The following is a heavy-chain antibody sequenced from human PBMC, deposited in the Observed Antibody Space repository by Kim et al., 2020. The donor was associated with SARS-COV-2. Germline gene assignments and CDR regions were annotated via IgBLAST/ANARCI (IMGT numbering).Heavy chain of an antibody. Sequence: SETLSLTCTVSGGSISSSSYYWGWIRQPPGKGLEWIGSIYYSGSTYYNPSLKSRVTISVDTSKNQFSLKLSSVTAADTAVYYCARQYTMYILGSSCPLDYWGQGTLVTVSS. CDR1: GGSISSSSYY. CDR3: ARQYTMYILGSSCPLDY. V-gene: IGHV4-39*01. D-gene: IGHD6-13*01. J-gene: IGHJ4*02. CDR2: IYYSGST.